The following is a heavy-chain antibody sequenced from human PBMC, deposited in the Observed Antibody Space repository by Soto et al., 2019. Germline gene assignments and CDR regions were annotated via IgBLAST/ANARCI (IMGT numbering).Heavy chain of an antibody. D-gene: IGHD5-12*01. Sequence: EVQLVESGGGLVQPGGSLRLSCAASGFTVSSNYMSWVRQAPGKGLEWVSVIYSGGSTYYADSVKGRFTISRHNSKNTLYLQMNSLRAEDTAVYYCASHDFPDIVATNPGDWYFDLWGRGTLVTVSS. CDR1: GFTVSSNY. J-gene: IGHJ2*01. CDR3: ASHDFPDIVATNPGDWYFDL. V-gene: IGHV3-53*04. CDR2: IYSGGST.